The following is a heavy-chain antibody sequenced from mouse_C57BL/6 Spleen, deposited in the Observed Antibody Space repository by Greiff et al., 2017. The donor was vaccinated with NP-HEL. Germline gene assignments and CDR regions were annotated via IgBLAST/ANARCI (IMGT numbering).Heavy chain of an antibody. V-gene: IGHV1-80*01. CDR1: GYAFSSYW. Sequence: QVQLQQSGAELVKPGASVKISCKASGYAFSSYWMNWVKQRPGKGLEWIGQIYPGDGDTNYNGKFKGKATLTADKSSSTAYMQLSSLTSEDSAVYFCARVAQATVYYAMDYWGQGTSVTVSS. D-gene: IGHD3-2*02. CDR3: ARVAQATVYYAMDY. J-gene: IGHJ4*01. CDR2: IYPGDGDT.